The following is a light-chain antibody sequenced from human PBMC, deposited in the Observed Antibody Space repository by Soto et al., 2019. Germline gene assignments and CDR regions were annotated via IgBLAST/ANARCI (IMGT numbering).Light chain of an antibody. J-gene: IGLJ2*01. CDR1: SSDVGSYNL. V-gene: IGLV2-23*02. CDR3: CSYAGSSTSVL. CDR2: EVS. Sequence: QSALTQPASVSGSPGQSITISCTGTSSDVGSYNLVSWYQQHPGKAPKLMIYEVSKRPSGVSNRFSGSKSGNTASLTISGLQAEDEADYYCCSYAGSSTSVLFGRGTKLTVL.